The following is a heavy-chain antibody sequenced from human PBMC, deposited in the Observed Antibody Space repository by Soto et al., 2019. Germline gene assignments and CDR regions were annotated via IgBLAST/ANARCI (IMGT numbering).Heavy chain of an antibody. CDR1: GFSLSTSGVG. V-gene: IGHV2-5*02. J-gene: IGHJ3*02. D-gene: IGHD3-16*01. Sequence: SGPTLVKPTQTLTLTCTFSGFSLSTSGVGVGWIRQPPGKALEWLALIYWDDDKRYSPSLKSRLTITKDTSKNQVVLTMTNMDPVDTATYYCALWGNPVDAFDIWGQGTMVTVSS. CDR2: IYWDDDK. CDR3: ALWGNPVDAFDI.